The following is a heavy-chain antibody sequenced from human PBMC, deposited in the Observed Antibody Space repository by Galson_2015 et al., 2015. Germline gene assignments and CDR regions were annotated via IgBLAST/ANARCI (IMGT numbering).Heavy chain of an antibody. V-gene: IGHV5-51*01. Sequence: QSGAEVKKPGESLKISCKGSGYSFTSYWIGWVRQMPGKGLEWMGIIYPGDSDTRYSPSFQGQVTISADKSISTAYLQWSSLKASDTAMYYCARHKSAVRGVIRWFDPWGQGTLVTVSS. D-gene: IGHD3-10*01. J-gene: IGHJ5*02. CDR2: IYPGDSDT. CDR3: ARHKSAVRGVIRWFDP. CDR1: GYSFTSYW.